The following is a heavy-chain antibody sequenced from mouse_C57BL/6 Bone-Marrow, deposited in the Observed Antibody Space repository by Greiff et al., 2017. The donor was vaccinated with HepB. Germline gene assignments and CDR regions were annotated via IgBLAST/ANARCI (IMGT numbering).Heavy chain of an antibody. CDR3: AKWRRNLLLRSWFAY. Sequence: QVQLQQPGAELVMPGASVKLSCKASGYTFTSYWMHWVKQRPGQGLEWIGEIDPSDSYTNYNQKFKGKSTLTVDKSSSTAYMQLSSLTSEDSAVYVFAKWRRNLLLRSWFAYWGQGTLVTVSA. CDR2: IDPSDSYT. D-gene: IGHD1-1*01. V-gene: IGHV1-69*01. CDR1: GYTFTSYW. J-gene: IGHJ3*01.